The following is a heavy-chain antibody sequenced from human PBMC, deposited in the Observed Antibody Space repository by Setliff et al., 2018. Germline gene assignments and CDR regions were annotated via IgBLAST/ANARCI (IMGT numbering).Heavy chain of an antibody. CDR3: AKARYCSGTSCAFDD. D-gene: IGHD2-2*01. CDR1: GLTFSTSA. Sequence: PGGSLRLSCAASGLTFSTSAMHWVRQAPGKGLEWVSTLGGDGGITFYADSVKGRFTISRDTSKNTLYLQMSSLRAEDTAVYYCAKARYCSGTSCAFDDWGQGTLVTVS. J-gene: IGHJ4*02. V-gene: IGHV3-23*01. CDR2: LGGDGGIT.